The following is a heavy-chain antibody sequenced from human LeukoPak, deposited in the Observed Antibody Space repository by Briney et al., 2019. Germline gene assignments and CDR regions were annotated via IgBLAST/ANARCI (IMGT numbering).Heavy chain of an antibody. CDR2: IYYSGST. V-gene: IGHV4-59*08. Sequence: SETLSLTCTVSGGSISNYYWSWIRQPPGKGLEWIGYIYYSGSTNYNPSLKSRVTISVDTSKNQFSLKLSSVTAADTAVYYCARHLNYYDSSGYYYVEAFDIWGQGTMVTVSS. CDR1: GGSISNYY. J-gene: IGHJ3*02. D-gene: IGHD3-22*01. CDR3: ARHLNYYDSSGYYYVEAFDI.